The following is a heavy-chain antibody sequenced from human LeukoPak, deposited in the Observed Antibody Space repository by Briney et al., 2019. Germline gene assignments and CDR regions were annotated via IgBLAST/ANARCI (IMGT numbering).Heavy chain of an antibody. CDR2: IIPKFGTA. D-gene: IGHD3-10*01. J-gene: IGHJ6*02. V-gene: IGHV1-69*06. CDR1: GDTFSSYA. Sequence: VASVKVSCKASGDTFSSYAITWVRQAPGQGLEWMGRIIPKFGTAHYAQKFQGRVTITADKSTSTGHMELSSLRSADTAVYYCARVLWGVRGNLQYYYYGMDVWGQGTTVTVSS. CDR3: ARVLWGVRGNLQYYYYGMDV.